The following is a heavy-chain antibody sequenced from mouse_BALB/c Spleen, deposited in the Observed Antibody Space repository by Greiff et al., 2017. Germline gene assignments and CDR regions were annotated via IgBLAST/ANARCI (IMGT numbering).Heavy chain of an antibody. CDR3: ARHEGNWYFDV. Sequence: EVKVVESGGGLVQPGGSLKLSCAASGFTFSSYTMSWVRQTPEKRLEWVAYISNGGGSTYYPDTVKGRFTISRDNAKNTLYLQMSSLKSEDTAMYYCARHEGNWYFDVWGAGTTVTVSS. CDR2: ISNGGGST. J-gene: IGHJ1*01. CDR1: GFTFSSYT. V-gene: IGHV5-12-2*01.